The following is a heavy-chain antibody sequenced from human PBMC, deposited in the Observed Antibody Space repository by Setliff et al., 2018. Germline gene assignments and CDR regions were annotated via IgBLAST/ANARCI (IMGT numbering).Heavy chain of an antibody. D-gene: IGHD3-16*01. CDR3: ARDGGMGMIKGYYYGLDV. CDR2: ISSSGSI. Sequence: SLRLSCAASGFTFSSYTMNWVRQGPGKGLEWVAYISSSGSIYYANSVKGRFTISRDNAKNSLYLQMNSLRAEDTAVYYCARDGGMGMIKGYYYGLDVWGQGTSVTVSS. CDR1: GFTFSSYT. J-gene: IGHJ6*02. V-gene: IGHV3-48*03.